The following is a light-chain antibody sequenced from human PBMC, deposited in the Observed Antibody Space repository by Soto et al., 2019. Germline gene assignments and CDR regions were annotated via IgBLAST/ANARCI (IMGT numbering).Light chain of an antibody. CDR3: QQYGSSRLYN. J-gene: IGKJ2*01. CDR2: GSS. Sequence: EIVVTQSPGTLSFSPGERTTLSCRASQSVSSSDLAWYQQKPGQAPRLLIYGSSSSATGIPDRFSGSGSGTDFSQTISRLEPEDYAVYYCQQYGSSRLYNFGQGTKLEIK. CDR1: QSVSSSD. V-gene: IGKV3-20*01.